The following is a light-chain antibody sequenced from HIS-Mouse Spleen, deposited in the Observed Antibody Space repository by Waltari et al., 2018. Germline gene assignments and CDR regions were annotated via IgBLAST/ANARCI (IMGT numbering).Light chain of an antibody. J-gene: IGLJ2*01. CDR3: QSYDSSNVV. CDR2: EDN. CDR1: SGSIASNY. Sequence: NFMLTQPHSVSESPGKTVTISCTGSSGSIASNYVQWYQQRPGSAPTTVIYEDNQRPSGVPDRVSGSIDSSSNSAFLTISGLKTEDEADYYCQSYDSSNVVFGGGTKLTVL. V-gene: IGLV6-57*02.